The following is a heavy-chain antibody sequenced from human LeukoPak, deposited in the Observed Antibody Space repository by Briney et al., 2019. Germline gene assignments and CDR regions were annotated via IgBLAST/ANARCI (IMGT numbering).Heavy chain of an antibody. CDR1: GFTFSSYA. J-gene: IGHJ4*02. D-gene: IGHD6-13*01. Sequence: RGSLRLSCAASGFTFSSYAMSWVRQAPGKGLEWVSVIYSGGSTYYADSVKGRFTISRDNSKNTLYLQMNSLRAEDTAVYYCARATAAGIYWGQGTLVTVSS. CDR2: IYSGGST. V-gene: IGHV3-66*01. CDR3: ARATAAGIY.